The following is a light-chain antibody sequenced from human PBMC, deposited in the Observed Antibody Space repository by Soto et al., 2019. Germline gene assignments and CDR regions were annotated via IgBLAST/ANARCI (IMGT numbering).Light chain of an antibody. CDR2: GAS. V-gene: IGKV1-9*01. Sequence: DIQLTQSPSLLSASVGDRVTITCRASQGISSYLAWYQQKPGKAPKLLIYGASTLQSGVSSRFSGSGSGTGFTLTIGSLQPEDFATYYCQQFNSYPLTFGQGTKVDIK. J-gene: IGKJ1*01. CDR3: QQFNSYPLT. CDR1: QGISSY.